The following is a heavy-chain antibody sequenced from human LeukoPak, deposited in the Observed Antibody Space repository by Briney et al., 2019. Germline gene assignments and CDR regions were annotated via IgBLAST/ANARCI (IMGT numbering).Heavy chain of an antibody. J-gene: IGHJ5*02. D-gene: IGHD3-9*01. V-gene: IGHV4-34*01. Sequence: SETLSLTCAVYGGSFGGYYWSWIRQPPGKGLEWIGEINHSGSTNYNPSLKSRVTISVDTSKNQFSLKLSSVTAADTAVYYCARGGFELRYFDWLPKYNWFDPWGQGTLVTVSS. CDR2: INHSGST. CDR1: GGSFGGYY. CDR3: ARGGFELRYFDWLPKYNWFDP.